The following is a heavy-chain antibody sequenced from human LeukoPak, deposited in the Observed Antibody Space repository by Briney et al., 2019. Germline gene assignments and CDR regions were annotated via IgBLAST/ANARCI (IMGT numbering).Heavy chain of an antibody. CDR2: ISYDGSNK. Sequence: GRSLRLSCAASGFTFSSYAMHWVRQAPGKGLEWVAVISYDGSNKYYADSVKGRFTISRDNSKNTLYLQMNSLRAEDTAVYYCARDLMVRGVSYYGMDVWGKGTTVTVSS. V-gene: IGHV3-30*04. CDR1: GFTFSSYA. D-gene: IGHD3-10*01. CDR3: ARDLMVRGVSYYGMDV. J-gene: IGHJ6*04.